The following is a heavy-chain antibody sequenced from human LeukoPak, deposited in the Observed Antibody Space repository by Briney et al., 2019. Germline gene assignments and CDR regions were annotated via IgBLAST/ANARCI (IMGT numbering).Heavy chain of an antibody. CDR1: GYTFTGYY. D-gene: IGHD1-26*01. J-gene: IGHJ4*02. V-gene: IGHV1-2*02. CDR2: INPNSGGT. CDR3: ARVRSYWPTLIDRGPPSYFDY. Sequence: ASVKVSCKASGYTFTGYYMHWVRQAPGQGLEWMGWINPNSGGTNYAQKFQGRVTMTRDTSISTAYMELSRLRSDDTAVYYCARVRSYWPTLIDRGPPSYFDYWGQGTLVTVSS.